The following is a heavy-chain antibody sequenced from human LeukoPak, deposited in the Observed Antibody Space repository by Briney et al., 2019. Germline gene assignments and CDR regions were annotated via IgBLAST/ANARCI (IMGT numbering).Heavy chain of an antibody. Sequence: GGSLRLSCAASGFTFSSYAMSWVRQAPGKGLEWVLAISGSGGSTYYADSVKGRFTISRDNSKNTLYLQMNSLRAEDTAVYYCANLIRHTNDYWGQGTLVTVSS. CDR3: ANLIRHTNDY. V-gene: IGHV3-23*01. CDR1: GFTFSSYA. CDR2: ISGSGGST. J-gene: IGHJ4*02.